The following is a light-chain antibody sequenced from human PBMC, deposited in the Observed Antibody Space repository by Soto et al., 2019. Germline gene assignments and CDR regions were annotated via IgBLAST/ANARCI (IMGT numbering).Light chain of an antibody. J-gene: IGKJ2*01. CDR3: QQYGSSPRT. Sequence: EIVLTQSPGTLSLPPGERATLSCGASQSVSSSSLAWYQQKPGQAPRLLIYAASSRATGIPDRFSGSGSGTDFTLTISRLEPEDFAVYYCQQYGSSPRTFGHGTKLEIK. CDR2: AAS. V-gene: IGKV3-20*01. CDR1: QSVSSSS.